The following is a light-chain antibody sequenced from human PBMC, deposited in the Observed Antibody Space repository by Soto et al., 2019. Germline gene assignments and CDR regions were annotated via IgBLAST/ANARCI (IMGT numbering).Light chain of an antibody. Sequence: QSVLTQPASVSRSPGQSITISCTGTNSDVGGHNYVSWYQQRPGKVPKLLIYEVTDRPSGASNRFSGSKSGNTASLTISGLQAEDEADYFCASYTSRNTLIFGGGTKVTVL. CDR1: NSDVGGHNY. CDR3: ASYTSRNTLI. CDR2: EVT. V-gene: IGLV2-14*01. J-gene: IGLJ2*01.